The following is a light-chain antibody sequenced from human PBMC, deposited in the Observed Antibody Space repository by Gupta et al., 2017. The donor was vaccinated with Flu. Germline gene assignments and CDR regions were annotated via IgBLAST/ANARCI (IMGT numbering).Light chain of an antibody. CDR3: SSYTSSSDWV. J-gene: IGLJ3*02. V-gene: IGLV2-14*01. CDR1: SSDVGGYNY. CDR2: EVS. Sequence: SALPQPASVSGSPGQPLTISCTGTSSDVGGYNYVSWYQQHPGKAPKLMIYEVSDRPSGVSNRFSGSKSGNTASLTISGLQAEDEADYYCSSYTSSSDWVFGGGTKLTVL.